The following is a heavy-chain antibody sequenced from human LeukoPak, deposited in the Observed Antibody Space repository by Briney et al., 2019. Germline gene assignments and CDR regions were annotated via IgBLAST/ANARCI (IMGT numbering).Heavy chain of an antibody. J-gene: IGHJ4*02. V-gene: IGHV3-21*01. D-gene: IGHD3-3*01. CDR2: ISGSSSYI. CDR1: GFTFSSYS. CDR3: ARDISDFWSGEPPRWAVDY. Sequence: GGSLRLSCAASGFTFSSYSMNWVRQAPGKGLEWVSSISGSSSYIYYADSVKGRFTISRDNAKNSLYLQMNSLRAQDTAVYYCARDISDFWSGEPPRWAVDYWGQGTLVTVSS.